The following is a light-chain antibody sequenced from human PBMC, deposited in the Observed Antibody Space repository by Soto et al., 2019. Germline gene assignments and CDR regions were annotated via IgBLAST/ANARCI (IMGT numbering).Light chain of an antibody. V-gene: IGKV3-11*01. CDR3: QQRFSWPPT. J-gene: IGKJ4*01. CDR2: DTS. CDR1: QSVSRY. Sequence: EIGLTQSPATLSLSPGERATLSCRASQSVSRYLAWYQQKPGQAPRLLIHDTSTRATGAPDTFSGSGSGTEFTLSISSLEPEDSAMYYCQQRFSWPPTFGGGTHVEIK.